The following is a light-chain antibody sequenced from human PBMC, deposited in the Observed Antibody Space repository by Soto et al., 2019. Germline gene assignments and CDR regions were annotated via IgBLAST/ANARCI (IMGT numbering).Light chain of an antibody. CDR2: GAS. J-gene: IGKJ2*01. CDR3: HQYNNWPPYT. V-gene: IGKV3-15*01. CDR1: QSISSN. Sequence: EIVMTQSPATLSVSPGDRATLSCRASQSISSNLAWYQQKPGQAPRLLIYGASTRATGIPARFSGSGSGTGFTLTISSLQSEDFAIYYCHQYNNWPPYTFGQGTKVDIK.